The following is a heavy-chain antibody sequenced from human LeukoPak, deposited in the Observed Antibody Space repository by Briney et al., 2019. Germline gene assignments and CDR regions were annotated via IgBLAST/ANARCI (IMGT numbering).Heavy chain of an antibody. V-gene: IGHV4-39*01. D-gene: IGHD3-3*01. Sequence: PSETLSLTCTVSGGSINSANYYWGWVRQPPGKGLEWIGSIYYSGSAYYSSSLKSRVTISVDTSKNQFSLKLSSVTAADTAVYYCARHGARDYDFWSGDDAFDIWGQGTMVTVSS. CDR1: GGSINSANYY. CDR2: IYYSGSA. J-gene: IGHJ3*02. CDR3: ARHGARDYDFWSGDDAFDI.